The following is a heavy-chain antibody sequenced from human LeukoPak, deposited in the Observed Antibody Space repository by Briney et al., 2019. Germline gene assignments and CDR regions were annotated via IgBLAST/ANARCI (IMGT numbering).Heavy chain of an antibody. J-gene: IGHJ4*02. CDR2: ISAYNGNT. V-gene: IGHV1-18*01. D-gene: IGHD6-13*01. CDR3: SRDDREGSGWSFDY. CDR1: GYTFTSYG. Sequence: GASVKVSCKASGYTFTSYGISWVRQPPGQGLEWMGWISAYNGNTNYAQKLQGRRTMTTDTSTSTAYMELKSLVSDAEAVYYCSRDDREGSGWSFDYWGQGTLVTVSS.